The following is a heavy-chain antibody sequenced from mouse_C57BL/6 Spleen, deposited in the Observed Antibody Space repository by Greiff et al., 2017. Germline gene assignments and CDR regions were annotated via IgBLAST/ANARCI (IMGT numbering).Heavy chain of an antibody. CDR1: GYTFTSYW. D-gene: IGHD1-1*01. CDR3: ARYYYGSSPWFAC. Sequence: VQLQQPGAELVKPGASVKMSCKASGYTFTSYWITWVKQRPGQGLEWIGDIYPGSGSTNYHETFKSKATLTVDTSSSTAYMQLSSMTSQDSAVSSCARYYYGSSPWFACWGKGTLVTVSA. J-gene: IGHJ3*01. CDR2: IYPGSGST. V-gene: IGHV1-55*01.